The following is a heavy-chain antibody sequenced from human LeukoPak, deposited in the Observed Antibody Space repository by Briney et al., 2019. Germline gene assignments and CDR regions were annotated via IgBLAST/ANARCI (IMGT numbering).Heavy chain of an antibody. Sequence: SETLSLTCAVYGGSFSGYYWSWIRQPPGKGLEWSGEINHSGSTNYNPSLKSRVTISVDTSKNQFSLKLSSVTAADTAVYYCARKKNYYGGNSLDYWGQGTLVTVSS. D-gene: IGHD4-23*01. CDR3: ARKKNYYGGNSLDY. J-gene: IGHJ4*02. V-gene: IGHV4-34*01. CDR2: INHSGST. CDR1: GGSFSGYY.